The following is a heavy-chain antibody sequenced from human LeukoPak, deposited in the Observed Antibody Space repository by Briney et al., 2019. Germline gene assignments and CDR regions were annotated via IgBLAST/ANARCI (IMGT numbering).Heavy chain of an antibody. CDR1: GGSISSDDYY. V-gene: IGHV4-30-4*01. J-gene: IGHJ4*02. Sequence: PSQTLSLTCTVSGGSISSDDYYWSWIRQPPGKGLEWIGYIYYSGITYYNPSLKSRVTISIDTPKNQFSLTLSSVTAADTAVYYCARTTVTVSHFDYWGQGTLVTVSS. CDR3: ARTTVTVSHFDY. CDR2: IYYSGIT. D-gene: IGHD4-11*01.